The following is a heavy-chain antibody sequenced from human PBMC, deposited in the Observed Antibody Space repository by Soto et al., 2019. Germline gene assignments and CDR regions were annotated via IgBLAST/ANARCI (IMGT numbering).Heavy chain of an antibody. V-gene: IGHV1-69*06. J-gene: IGHJ4*02. CDR3: ARWWGDASADYYFEY. CDR1: GGTFNSHT. CDR2: IIPIFGTA. D-gene: IGHD3-9*01. Sequence: QVQLVQSGAEVRKPGSSVRVSCKASGGTFNSHTISWVRQAPGQGLEWMGGIIPIFGTANHAQKFQGRVTIIEDKSTSTVYMGLRRFRSDDMAICYCARWWGDASADYYFEYWGQGTLVIVSS.